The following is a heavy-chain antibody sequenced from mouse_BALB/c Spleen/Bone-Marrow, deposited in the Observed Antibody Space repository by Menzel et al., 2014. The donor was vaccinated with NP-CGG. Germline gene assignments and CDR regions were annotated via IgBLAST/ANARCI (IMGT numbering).Heavy chain of an antibody. CDR1: GYSITRDYA. V-gene: IGHV3-2*02. J-gene: IGHJ3*01. D-gene: IGHD2-4*01. CDR3: ARSSSYDYDVGFAY. CDR2: ISYSGST. Sequence: EVQLQQSGPGLVKPSQSLSLTCIVTGYSITRDYAWNWTRQFPGNKLEWMGYISYSGSTTYNPSLESRISITRDTSKNQFFLQLNSVTTEDTATYYCARSSSYDYDVGFAYWGQGTLVTVSA.